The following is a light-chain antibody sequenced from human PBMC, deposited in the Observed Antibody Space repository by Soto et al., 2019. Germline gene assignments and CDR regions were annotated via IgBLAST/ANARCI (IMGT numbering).Light chain of an antibody. J-gene: IGKJ1*01. V-gene: IGKV1-39*01. Sequence: DIQMTQSPSSLSASVGDRVAITCRASQSISTYLNWYQQKPGKAPKLLIYAASSLQSGVPSRFSGSGSGTDFTLTISSLQTEDFATYYCQESYSTPTWTFGQGTKVEMK. CDR3: QESYSTPTWT. CDR1: QSISTY. CDR2: AAS.